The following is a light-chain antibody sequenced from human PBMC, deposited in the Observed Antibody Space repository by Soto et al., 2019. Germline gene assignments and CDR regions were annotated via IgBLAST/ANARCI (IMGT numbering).Light chain of an antibody. Sequence: DIQMTQSPSSLSTSIGDRVTITCRASQNIDSFLNWYQQKPGKAPKFLIYGASTLQSGVPSRFTGSGSGTDLTLTVNSLQAEDFATYYCQQSYTSPTTFGQGTRLEIK. J-gene: IGKJ5*01. V-gene: IGKV1-39*01. CDR1: QNIDSF. CDR2: GAS. CDR3: QQSYTSPTT.